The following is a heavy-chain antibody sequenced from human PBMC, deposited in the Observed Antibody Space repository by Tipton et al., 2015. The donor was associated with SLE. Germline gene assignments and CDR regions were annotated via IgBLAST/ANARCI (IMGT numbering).Heavy chain of an antibody. Sequence: GSLRLSCAASGFTVSSNYMSWVRQAPGKGLGWVSVTYSGGSTYYADSVKGRCTISRDNSKNTLYLQINSLRAEDTAVYYCARVPTYYYDSGGYYHIWGQGTMVTVSS. CDR3: ARVPTYYYDSGGYYHI. J-gene: IGHJ3*02. V-gene: IGHV3-66*02. D-gene: IGHD3-22*01. CDR2: TYSGGST. CDR1: GFTVSSNY.